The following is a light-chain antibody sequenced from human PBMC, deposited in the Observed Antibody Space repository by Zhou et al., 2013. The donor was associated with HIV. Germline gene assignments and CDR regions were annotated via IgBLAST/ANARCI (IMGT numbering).Light chain of an antibody. Sequence: ETVLTQSPATLSLSPGERATLSCRANENIDRKLVWYQQKPGQPPSLLIYDTSNRATGISPRFSGSGSETDFTLVISSLEPEDFAFYYCQQRRYWPFTFGQGTRLEIK. V-gene: IGKV3-11*01. CDR2: DTS. CDR1: ENIDRK. CDR3: QQRRYWPFT. J-gene: IGKJ5*01.